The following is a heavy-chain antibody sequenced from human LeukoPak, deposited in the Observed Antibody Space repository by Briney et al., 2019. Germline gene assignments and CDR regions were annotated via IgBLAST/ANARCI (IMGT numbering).Heavy chain of an antibody. Sequence: GGSLRLSCAASGFTSSSFGMHWVRQAPGKGLEWVAIIWSDGSNEVYIESVKGRFTISRDNSKNTLYLHMNSLRGEDTAMYFCARGCGGGPGCYILDYWGQGTLVTVSS. CDR1: GFTSSSFG. CDR3: ARGCGGGPGCYILDY. J-gene: IGHJ4*02. CDR2: IWSDGSNE. D-gene: IGHD2-15*01. V-gene: IGHV3-33*01.